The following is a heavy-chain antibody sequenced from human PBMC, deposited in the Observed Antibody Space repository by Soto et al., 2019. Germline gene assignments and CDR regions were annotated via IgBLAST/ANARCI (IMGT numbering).Heavy chain of an antibody. CDR3: ARSYGSGSYYDYYYGMDV. J-gene: IGHJ6*02. Sequence: SETLSLTCTVSGGSISSYYWSWIRQPPGKGLEWIGYIYYSGSTNYNPSLQSRVTMSVDTSKNQFSLKLNSVTAADTAVYYCARSYGSGSYYDYYYGMDVWGQGTTVTVSS. V-gene: IGHV4-59*01. CDR2: IYYSGST. CDR1: GGSISSYY. D-gene: IGHD3-10*01.